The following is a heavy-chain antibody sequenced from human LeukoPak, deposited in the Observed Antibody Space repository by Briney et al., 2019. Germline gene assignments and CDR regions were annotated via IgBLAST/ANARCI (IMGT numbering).Heavy chain of an antibody. D-gene: IGHD5-12*01. CDR3: ARGSSSGTSGHDAFDI. Sequence: SETLSLTCTVSGGSISSGGYYWSWIRQPPGKGLEWIGYIYHSGSTYYNPSLNSRVTISVDTSKKQFSLKLTSVTAADTAVYHCARGSSSGTSGHDAFDIWGQGTMITVSS. J-gene: IGHJ3*02. CDR2: IYHSGST. CDR1: GGSISSGGYY. V-gene: IGHV4-30-2*01.